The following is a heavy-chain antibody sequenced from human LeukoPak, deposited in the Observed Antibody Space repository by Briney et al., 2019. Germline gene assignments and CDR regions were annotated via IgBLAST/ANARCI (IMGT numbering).Heavy chain of an antibody. CDR2: INYSGTT. CDR1: GGSVSSGDYY. V-gene: IGHV4-30-4*01. D-gene: IGHD4-23*01. Sequence: SQTLSLTCTVSGGSVSSGDYYWSWIRQPPGKGLEWIGYINYSGTTYYNPSLKSRVTMSVDTSKNQFSLKLTSVTAADTAVYYCARDLLDVGNPYFDMDVWGQGTTVTVSS. CDR3: ARDLLDVGNPYFDMDV. J-gene: IGHJ6*02.